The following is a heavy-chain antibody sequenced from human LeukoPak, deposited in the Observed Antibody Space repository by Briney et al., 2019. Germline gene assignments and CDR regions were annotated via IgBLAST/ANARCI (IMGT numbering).Heavy chain of an antibody. D-gene: IGHD6-19*01. CDR2: IYDSGTT. J-gene: IGHJ4*02. V-gene: IGHV4-59*01. Sequence: PSETLSLTCSVSGCSISSYYWSWIRQPPGKGLEWIGYIYDSGTTNYNPSLKSRVTISVDTSKNQFSLKLNSVTAADTAVYYCARGTSSGWYGFDSWGQGTLVTVSS. CDR3: ARGTSSGWYGFDS. CDR1: GCSISSYY.